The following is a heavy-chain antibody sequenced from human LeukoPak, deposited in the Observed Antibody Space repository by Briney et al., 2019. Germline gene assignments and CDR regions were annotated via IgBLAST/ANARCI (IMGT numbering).Heavy chain of an antibody. CDR2: ISAYNGNT. D-gene: IGHD6-19*01. CDR3: ARGSTPGIAVAGTI. V-gene: IGHV1-18*01. J-gene: IGHJ4*02. Sequence: ASVKVSCKASGYTFTSYGISWVRQAPGQGLEWMGWISAYNGNTNYAQRLQGRVTMSTDTSTSTAYMELRSLRSDDTAVYYCARGSTPGIAVAGTIWGQGTLVTVSS. CDR1: GYTFTSYG.